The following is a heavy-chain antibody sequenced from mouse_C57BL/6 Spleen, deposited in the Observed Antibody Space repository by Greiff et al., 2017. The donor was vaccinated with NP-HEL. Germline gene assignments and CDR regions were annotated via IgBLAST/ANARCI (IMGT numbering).Heavy chain of an antibody. D-gene: IGHD4-1*01. CDR3: ARSNFYFDY. CDR2: IYPGDGDT. Sequence: VQVVESGPELVKPGASVKISCKASGYAFSSSWMNWVKPRPGKGLEWIGRIYPGDGDTNYNGKFKGKATLTADKSSSTAYMQLSSLTSEDSAVYFGARSNFYFDYWGQGTTLTVSS. V-gene: IGHV1-82*01. CDR1: GYAFSSSW. J-gene: IGHJ2*01.